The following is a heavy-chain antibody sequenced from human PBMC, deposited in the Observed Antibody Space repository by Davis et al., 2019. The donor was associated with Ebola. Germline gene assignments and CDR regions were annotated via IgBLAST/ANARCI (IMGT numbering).Heavy chain of an antibody. V-gene: IGHV1-3*01. J-gene: IGHJ4*02. CDR3: ARDYAPGGFYYYDSSGDDY. CDR2: INVANAKT. CDR1: GYTFTSDS. D-gene: IGHD3-22*01. Sequence: ASVKVSCKASGYTFTSDSIHWVRQAPGRRLEWMGWINVANAKTHYSQKFQGRVTLTRDTSASTVYMELSRLRSDDTAVYYCARDYAPGGFYYYDSSGDDYWGQRTLVTVSS.